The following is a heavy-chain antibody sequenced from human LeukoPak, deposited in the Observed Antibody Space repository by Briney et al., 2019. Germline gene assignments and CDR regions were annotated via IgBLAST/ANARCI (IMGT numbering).Heavy chain of an antibody. CDR3: ARDYNC. CDR2: ISPDSGYI. V-gene: IGHV3-21*04. J-gene: IGHJ4*02. CDR1: GFTFSSHS. Sequence: GGSLRLSCAASGFTFSSHSLMWVRQAPGKGLEWVSSISPDSGYIYYADSVKGRFTISRDNAENSLFLQMNSLGAEDTAVYYCARDYNCWGQGTLVTVSS. D-gene: IGHD3-10*01.